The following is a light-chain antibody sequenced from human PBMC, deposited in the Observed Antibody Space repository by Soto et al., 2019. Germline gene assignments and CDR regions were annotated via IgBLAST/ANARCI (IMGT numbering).Light chain of an antibody. CDR2: DVS. Sequence: QSALTQPRSVSGSPGQSVTISCTGTSSDVDGYNYVSWYQQHPGKATKLMIYDVSERPSGVPDRFSGSKSGDTASLTISGLQAEDEADYYCCSYAGSYTSYVFGTGTKVTVL. CDR1: SSDVDGYNY. V-gene: IGLV2-11*01. CDR3: CSYAGSYTSYV. J-gene: IGLJ1*01.